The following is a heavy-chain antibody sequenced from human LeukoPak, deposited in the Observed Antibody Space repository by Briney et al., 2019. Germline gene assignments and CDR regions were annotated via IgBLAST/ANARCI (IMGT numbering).Heavy chain of an antibody. J-gene: IGHJ5*02. CDR3: ARVCGGDCYPLGFDP. Sequence: SETLSLTCTVSGGSMSNYYWSWIRQPPGKGLEWIGYIYYSGSTNYNPSLKSRVTISVDTSKNKFSLKLRSVTAADTAVYYCARVCGGDCYPLGFDPWGQGALVTVSS. CDR2: IYYSGST. D-gene: IGHD2-21*02. CDR1: GGSMSNYY. V-gene: IGHV4-59*01.